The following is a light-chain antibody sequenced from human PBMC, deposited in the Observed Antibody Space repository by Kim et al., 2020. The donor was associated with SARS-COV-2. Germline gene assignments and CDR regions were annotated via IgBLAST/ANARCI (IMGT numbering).Light chain of an antibody. CDR1: SSNSGAGYD. J-gene: IGLJ3*02. CDR3: QSYDSSLSGSV. CDR2: GNS. V-gene: IGLV1-40*01. Sequence: RVTTSCTGGSSNSGAGYDVHWYQQLPGPAPKLLIYGNSNRPSGVPDRFSGSKSGTSASLAITGLQAEDEADYYCQSYDSSLSGSVFGGGTKLTVL.